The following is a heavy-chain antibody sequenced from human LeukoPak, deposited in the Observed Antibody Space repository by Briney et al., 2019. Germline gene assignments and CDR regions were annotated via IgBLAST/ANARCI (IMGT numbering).Heavy chain of an antibody. D-gene: IGHD6-6*01. Sequence: GGSLRLSCAASGFTFSSYSMNWVRQAPGKGLEWVSSISSSSSYIYYADSVKGRFTISRDNAKNSLYLQMNSLRAEDTAVYYCASDQGYSSSSDGFDYWGQRTLVTVSS. CDR2: ISSSSSYI. V-gene: IGHV3-21*01. CDR3: ASDQGYSSSSDGFDY. J-gene: IGHJ4*02. CDR1: GFTFSSYS.